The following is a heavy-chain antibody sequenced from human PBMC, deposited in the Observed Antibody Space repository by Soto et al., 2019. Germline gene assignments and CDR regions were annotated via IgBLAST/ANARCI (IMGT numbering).Heavy chain of an antibody. Sequence: QAPGKGLEWVSYLSSSGSTIYYADSVKGRFTISRDNAKNALYRQINSLRAEDTALYYCTREDEISGWY. V-gene: IGHV3-11*01. CDR2: LSSSGSTI. CDR3: TREDEISGWY. J-gene: IGHJ2*01. D-gene: IGHD6-19*01.